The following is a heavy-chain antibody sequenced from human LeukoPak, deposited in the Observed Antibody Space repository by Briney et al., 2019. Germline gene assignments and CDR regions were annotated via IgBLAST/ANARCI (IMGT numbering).Heavy chain of an antibody. Sequence: PGGSLRLSCAASGFTFSITWMRWVRQFPGQGLVWVARITSDGTTTSYAESVEGRFTISRDNAKNTLYLQMNSLRAEDTAVYYCARDSLTMIVGRQKRGLDYWGQGTLVTVSS. CDR3: ARDSLTMIVGRQKRGLDY. J-gene: IGHJ4*02. V-gene: IGHV3-74*03. CDR2: ITSDGTTT. CDR1: GFTFSITW. D-gene: IGHD3-22*01.